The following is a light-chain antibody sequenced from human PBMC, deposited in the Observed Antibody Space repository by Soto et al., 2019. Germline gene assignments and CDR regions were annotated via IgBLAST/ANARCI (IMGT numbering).Light chain of an antibody. CDR1: QSVDSL. V-gene: IGKV3-11*01. J-gene: IGKJ1*01. CDR3: QQRANLWT. CDR2: DAA. Sequence: EIVLTQSPATLSLSPGERATLSCRASQSVDSLLAWYQQKPGQAPRLLIHDAANRATGIPARCSGSGYGTDFTRTISSLEPEDVAVYYCQQRANLWTFGQGTRVQIK.